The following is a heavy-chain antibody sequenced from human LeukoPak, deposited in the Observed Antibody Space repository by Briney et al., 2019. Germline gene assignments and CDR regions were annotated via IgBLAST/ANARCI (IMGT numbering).Heavy chain of an antibody. D-gene: IGHD6-13*01. CDR2: IYYSAST. V-gene: IGHV4-31*03. J-gene: IGHJ5*02. CDR1: GGSISSGGYY. Sequence: PSQTLSLTCTVSGGSISSGGYYWSWIRQHPGKGLEWIGYIYYSASTYYNPSLKSRVTISVDTSKNQFSLKLSSVTAADTAVYYCARYLQQLSGFDPWGQGTLVTVSS. CDR3: ARYLQQLSGFDP.